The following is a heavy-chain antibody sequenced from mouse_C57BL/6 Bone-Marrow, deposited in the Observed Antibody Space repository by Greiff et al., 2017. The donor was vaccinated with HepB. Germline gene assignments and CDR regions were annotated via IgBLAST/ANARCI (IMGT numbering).Heavy chain of an antibody. Sequence: VQLQQPGAELVMPGASVKLSCKASGYTFTSYWMHWVKQRPGQGLEWIGEIDPSDSYTNYNQKFKGKSTLTVDKSSSRAYMQLSSLTSEDSAVYYCARRAYGNSYFDYWGQGTTLTVSS. J-gene: IGHJ2*01. D-gene: IGHD2-10*02. CDR2: IDPSDSYT. V-gene: IGHV1-69*01. CDR1: GYTFTSYW. CDR3: ARRAYGNSYFDY.